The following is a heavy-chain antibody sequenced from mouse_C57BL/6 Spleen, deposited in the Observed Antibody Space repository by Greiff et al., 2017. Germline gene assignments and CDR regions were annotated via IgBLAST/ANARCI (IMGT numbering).Heavy chain of an antibody. J-gene: IGHJ1*03. Sequence: EVKLVESGGGLVKPGGSLKLSCAASGFTFSSDTMSWVRQTPEKRLEWVATISGGGGNTYYPDSVQGRFTISRDTAKNTLYLQMSSLRSEDTAMYYCARHGYYCLSSLYWYFDVWGTGTTVTVSS. CDR1: GFTFSSDT. CDR2: ISGGGGNT. D-gene: IGHD1-2*01. V-gene: IGHV5-9*04. CDR3: ARHGYYCLSSLYWYFDV.